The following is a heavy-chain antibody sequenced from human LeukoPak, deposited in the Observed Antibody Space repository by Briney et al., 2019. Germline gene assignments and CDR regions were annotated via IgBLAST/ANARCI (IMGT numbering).Heavy chain of an antibody. CDR1: GYTFTSYG. J-gene: IGHJ6*02. CDR3: ARDWEQWLVGYYYYGMDV. V-gene: IGHV1-18*01. Sequence: GASVTVSCKASGYTFTSYGISWVRQAPGQGLEWMGWISAYNGNTNYAQKLQGRVTMTTDTSTSTAYMELRSLRSDDTAVYYCARDWEQWLVGYYYYGMDVWGQGTTVTVSS. D-gene: IGHD6-19*01. CDR2: ISAYNGNT.